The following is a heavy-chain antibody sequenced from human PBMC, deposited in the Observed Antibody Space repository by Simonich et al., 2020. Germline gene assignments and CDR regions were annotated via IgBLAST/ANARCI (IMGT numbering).Heavy chain of an antibody. CDR3: AREGLLLDAFDI. CDR2: ISYNGSNK. J-gene: IGHJ3*02. V-gene: IGHV3-30*07. D-gene: IGHD2-15*01. Sequence: QVQLVESGGGVVQPGRSLRLSWAASGFTFSSYAMHWVRQAPGKGLGWVAVISYNGSNKYYADSVKGRFTISRDNSKNTLYLQMNSLRAEDTAVYYCAREGLLLDAFDIWGQGTMVTVSS. CDR1: GFTFSSYA.